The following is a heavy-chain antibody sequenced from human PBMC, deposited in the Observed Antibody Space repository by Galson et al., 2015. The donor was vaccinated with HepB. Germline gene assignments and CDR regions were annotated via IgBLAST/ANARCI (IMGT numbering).Heavy chain of an antibody. CDR2: FDPEDGET. D-gene: IGHD3-22*01. Sequence: PVKVSCKVSGYTLTELSMHWVRQAPGKGLEWMGGFDPEDGETIYAQKFQGRVTMTEDTSTDTAYMELSSLRSEDTAVYYCATDTYYYDSSGLDAFDIWGQGTMVTVSS. CDR3: ATDTYYYDSSGLDAFDI. CDR1: GYTLTELS. V-gene: IGHV1-24*01. J-gene: IGHJ3*02.